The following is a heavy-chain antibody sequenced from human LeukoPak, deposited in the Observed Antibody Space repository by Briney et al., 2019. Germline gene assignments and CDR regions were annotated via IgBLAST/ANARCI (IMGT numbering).Heavy chain of an antibody. CDR2: IIPIFGTA. CDR1: GGTFSSYA. Sequence: GASVKVSCKASGGTFSSYAISWVRQAPGQGLEWMGGIIPIFGTANYAQKFQGRVTITADESTSTAYMELSSLRSEDTAVYYCARNYYDSSGLAGSYYYYGMDVWAQGTTVTVSS. D-gene: IGHD3-22*01. V-gene: IGHV1-69*13. J-gene: IGHJ6*02. CDR3: ARNYYDSSGLAGSYYYYGMDV.